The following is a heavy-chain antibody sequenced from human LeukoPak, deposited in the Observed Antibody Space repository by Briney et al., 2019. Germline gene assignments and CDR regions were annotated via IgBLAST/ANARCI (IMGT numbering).Heavy chain of an antibody. J-gene: IGHJ4*02. CDR3: AKVYVGSWYAYDH. V-gene: IGHV3-43*02. Sequence: PGGSLRLSCTASGLTFDDYAMHCVRQAPAKGLEWVSLISGDGGTTDYADSVKGRFTISRDNRRNSLYLHMNSLRTEDTALYFCAKVYVGSWYAYDHWGQGTLVTVSS. CDR1: GLTFDDYA. CDR2: ISGDGGTT. D-gene: IGHD6-13*01.